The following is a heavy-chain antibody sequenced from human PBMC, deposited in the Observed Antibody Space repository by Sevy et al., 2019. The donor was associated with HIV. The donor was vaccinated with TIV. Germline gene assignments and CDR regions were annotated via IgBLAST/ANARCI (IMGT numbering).Heavy chain of an antibody. V-gene: IGHV4-34*01. Sequence: SETLSLTCAVYGGSFTDYFWTWIRQPPGKGLEWIGDINHSGNTNYSPSLKSRVTISVDTTNNQFSLRLSSLTAADTALYYCARLYSPYFYENEYFWGQGTMVTVSS. CDR2: INHSGNT. CDR1: GGSFTDYF. CDR3: ARLYSPYFYENEYF. J-gene: IGHJ3*01. D-gene: IGHD2-15*01.